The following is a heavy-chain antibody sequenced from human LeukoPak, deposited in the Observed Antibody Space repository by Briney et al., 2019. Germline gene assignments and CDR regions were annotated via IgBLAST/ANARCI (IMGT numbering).Heavy chain of an antibody. CDR2: ISGSDGST. CDR1: GFTFSSYS. Sequence: GGSLRLSCAASGFTFSSYSMNWVRQALGKGLEWVSGISGSDGSTYYADSVKGRFAISRDNSKNTLFLQMNSLRAEDTAVYYCAKGSSSNIAARLNYWGQGTLVTVSS. V-gene: IGHV3-23*01. J-gene: IGHJ4*02. D-gene: IGHD6-6*01. CDR3: AKGSSSNIAARLNY.